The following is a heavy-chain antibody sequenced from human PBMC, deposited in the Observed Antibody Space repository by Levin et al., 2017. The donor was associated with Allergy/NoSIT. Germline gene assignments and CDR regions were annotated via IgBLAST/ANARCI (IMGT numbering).Heavy chain of an antibody. CDR1: GFSRSNARMG. CDR3: ARTYYHSSGYYAFDI. J-gene: IGHJ3*02. Sequence: KRSGPTLVKPTETLTLTCTVSGFSRSNARMGVSWIRQPPGKALEWLAHIFSNDEKSYRTSLKSRLTISKDTSTSQVVLTMTNMDPVDTAKYYCARTYYHSSGYYAFDIWGQGTMVTVSS. CDR2: IFSNDEK. D-gene: IGHD3-22*01. V-gene: IGHV2-26*01.